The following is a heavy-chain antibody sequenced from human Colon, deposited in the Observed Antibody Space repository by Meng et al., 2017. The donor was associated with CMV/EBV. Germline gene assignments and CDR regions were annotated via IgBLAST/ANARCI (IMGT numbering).Heavy chain of an antibody. CDR2: ITSGGGSR. D-gene: IGHD1-1*01. Sequence: GESLKISCAASGFGFSSYAMSWVRQAPGKGLEWVATITSGGGSRYHGDSVKGRFTISRDNSKSTLYLQLNSLGAEDTAVYYCARGTTGTSYYYYGMDIWGQGTTVTVSS. J-gene: IGHJ6*02. V-gene: IGHV3-23*01. CDR3: ARGTTGTSYYYYGMDI. CDR1: GFGFSSYA.